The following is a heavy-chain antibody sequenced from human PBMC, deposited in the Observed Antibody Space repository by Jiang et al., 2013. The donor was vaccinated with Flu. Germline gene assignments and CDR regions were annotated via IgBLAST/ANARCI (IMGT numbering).Heavy chain of an antibody. CDR2: IDPIDSYT. Sequence: GAEVKKPGESLRISCKGSGYSFTNFWINWVRQMPGKGLEWMGRIDPIDSYTNYSPSFQGQVSISVDKSISTAYLQWSSLKASDTAIYYCATSYYHYYMDVWAKGTTVTVSS. J-gene: IGHJ6*03. CDR3: ATSYYHYYMDV. CDR1: GYSFTNFW. V-gene: IGHV5-10-1*04.